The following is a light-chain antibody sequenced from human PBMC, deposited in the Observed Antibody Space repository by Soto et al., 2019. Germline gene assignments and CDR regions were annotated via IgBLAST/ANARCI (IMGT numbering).Light chain of an antibody. Sequence: QSALTQPPSASGSPGQSVTISCTGTSSDVGGYNYVSWYQQHPGKAPKLMIYEVNKRPSGVPDRFSGSKSGDTASLTVSGLQADDEADYYCSSYAGSDIYVIFGGGTKLTVL. CDR3: SSYAGSDIYVI. V-gene: IGLV2-8*01. CDR1: SSDVGGYNY. CDR2: EVN. J-gene: IGLJ2*01.